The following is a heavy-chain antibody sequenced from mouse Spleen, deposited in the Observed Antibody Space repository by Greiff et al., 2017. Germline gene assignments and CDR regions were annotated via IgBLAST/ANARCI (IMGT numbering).Heavy chain of an antibody. V-gene: IGHV1-50*01. J-gene: IGHJ2*01. CDR3: ARKPYYDGSYLDY. CDR2: IDPSDSYT. CDR1: GYTFTSYW. Sequence: QVQLQQPGAELVKPGASVKLSCKASGYTFTSYWMQWVKQRPGQGLEWIGEIDPSDSYTNYNQKFKGKATLTVDTSSSTAYMQLSSLTSEDSAVYYCARKPYYDGSYLDYWGQGTTLTVSS. D-gene: IGHD1-1*01.